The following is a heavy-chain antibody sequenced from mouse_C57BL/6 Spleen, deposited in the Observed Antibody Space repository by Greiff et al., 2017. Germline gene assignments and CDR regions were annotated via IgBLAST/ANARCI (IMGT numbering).Heavy chain of an antibody. CDR3: ARFYDYDWVFAY. Sequence: QVPLQQSGPELVQPAASVKISCKASGYAFSSSWMNWVKQRPGTGLEWIGRIYPGDGDANYNGKFKGKATLTADKSSSTAYMQLSSLTSEDSAVYFCARFYDYDWVFAYWGQGTLVTVSA. J-gene: IGHJ3*01. CDR1: GYAFSSSW. V-gene: IGHV1-82*01. D-gene: IGHD2-4*01. CDR2: IYPGDGDA.